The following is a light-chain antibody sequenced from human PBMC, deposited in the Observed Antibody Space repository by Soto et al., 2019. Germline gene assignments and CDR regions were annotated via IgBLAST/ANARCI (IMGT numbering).Light chain of an antibody. Sequence: DIVMTQSPATLSVSPGERATLSCRASQSVASNLAWYQQRPGQAPRLLIYGASTRATGVPVRFSGSGSGTEFTLTISSLQSEDFAVYYCHHYNNWPPTFGGGTKVEIK. CDR3: HHYNNWPPT. CDR2: GAS. CDR1: QSVASN. V-gene: IGKV3-15*01. J-gene: IGKJ4*01.